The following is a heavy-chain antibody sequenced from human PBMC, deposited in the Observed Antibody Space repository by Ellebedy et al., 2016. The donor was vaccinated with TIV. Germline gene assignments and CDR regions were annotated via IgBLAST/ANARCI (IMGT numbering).Heavy chain of an antibody. V-gene: IGHV1-8*01. CDR3: ARAEQWLEPDY. Sequence: ASVKVSXXASGYSFTNYDINWVRQASGHGLEWMGWMNPHSDKTVYSQKFQGRVTMTTNTSIGTAYMELTNLRSDDTAVYYCARAEQWLEPDYWGQGTLVTVSP. CDR2: MNPHSDKT. D-gene: IGHD6-19*01. J-gene: IGHJ4*02. CDR1: GYSFTNYD.